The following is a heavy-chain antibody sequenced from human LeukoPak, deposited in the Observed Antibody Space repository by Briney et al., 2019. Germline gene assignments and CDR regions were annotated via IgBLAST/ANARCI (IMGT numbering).Heavy chain of an antibody. J-gene: IGHJ5*02. D-gene: IGHD2-21*02. Sequence: SVKVSCKASGGTFSSYAISWVRQAPGQGLEWMGGIIPIFGTANYAQKFQGRVTITADESTSTAYMELSSLRSEDTAVYYCARDRSKAYCGGDCYFPTRWFDPWGQGTLVTVSS. V-gene: IGHV1-69*13. CDR3: ARDRSKAYCGGDCYFPTRWFDP. CDR1: GGTFSSYA. CDR2: IIPIFGTA.